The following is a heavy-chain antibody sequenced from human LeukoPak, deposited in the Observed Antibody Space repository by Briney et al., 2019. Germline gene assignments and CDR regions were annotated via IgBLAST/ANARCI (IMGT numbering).Heavy chain of an antibody. CDR1: GFTFSSYA. Sequence: GGSMRLSCAASGFTFSSYAMHWVRQAPGQGLEWVAVISYDGSNKYYADSVKGRFTISRDNSKNTLYLQMNSLRAEDTAVYYCAREYYGSGSYTRSLDYWGQGTLVTVSS. V-gene: IGHV3-30*04. CDR2: ISYDGSNK. D-gene: IGHD3-10*01. J-gene: IGHJ4*02. CDR3: AREYYGSGSYTRSLDY.